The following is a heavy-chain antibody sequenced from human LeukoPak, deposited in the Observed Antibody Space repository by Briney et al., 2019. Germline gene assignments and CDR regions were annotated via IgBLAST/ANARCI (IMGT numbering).Heavy chain of an antibody. J-gene: IGHJ4*02. V-gene: IGHV3-23*01. CDR1: GFTFSTYA. D-gene: IGHD2/OR15-2a*01. CDR3: ARDLSATREFDY. Sequence: GGSLRLSCAASGFTFSTYAMSWVRQAPGKGLEWVSAISGSFIGTYYADSVKGRFTISRDTSKNTLYLQMNSLRAEDTAVYYCARDLSATREFDYWGQGTLVTVSS. CDR2: ISGSFIGT.